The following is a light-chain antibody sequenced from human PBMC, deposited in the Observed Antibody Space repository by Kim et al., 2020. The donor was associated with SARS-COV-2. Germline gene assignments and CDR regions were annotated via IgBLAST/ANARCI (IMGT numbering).Light chain of an antibody. V-gene: IGKV1-17*01. CDR2: GAS. J-gene: IGKJ5*01. CDR3: LQHRTYPIT. CDR1: QDIGND. Sequence: DIQMTQSPSSLSASVGDRVTITCRASQDIGNDLGWYQQNPGRAPKRLIYGASNLQSGVPSRFSGSGSETVFTLTINSLQPEDFATYFCLQHRTYPITFGQGTRLEIK.